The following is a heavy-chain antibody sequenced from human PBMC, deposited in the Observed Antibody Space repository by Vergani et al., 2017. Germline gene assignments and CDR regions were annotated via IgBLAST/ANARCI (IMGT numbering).Heavy chain of an antibody. D-gene: IGHD1-26*01. J-gene: IGHJ4*02. V-gene: IGHV3-33*06. CDR3: AKRYSGSYAQNDH. CDR2: IWYDGSNK. CDR1: GFTFSSYG. Sequence: QVQLVESGGGVVQPGRSLRLSCAASGFTFSSYGMHWVRQAPGKGLEWVAVIWYDGSNKYYADSVKGRFTISRDNSKNTLYLQMNTLRAEDTALYYCAKRYSGSYAQNDHWGQGTLVTVSS.